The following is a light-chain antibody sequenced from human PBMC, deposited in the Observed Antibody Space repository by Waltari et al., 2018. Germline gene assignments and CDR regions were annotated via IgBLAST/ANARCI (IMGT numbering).Light chain of an antibody. CDR2: GAS. Sequence: EILMTQSPATLSVSPGDRATFSCRASQSVGNNLAWYQQRPGQPPRLLILGASTRAAGIPARVSGRGSGTEFTLTISSLQSEDFGVYYCQQYDNWPRTFGPGTKVEIK. J-gene: IGKJ1*01. V-gene: IGKV3-15*01. CDR3: QQYDNWPRT. CDR1: QSVGNN.